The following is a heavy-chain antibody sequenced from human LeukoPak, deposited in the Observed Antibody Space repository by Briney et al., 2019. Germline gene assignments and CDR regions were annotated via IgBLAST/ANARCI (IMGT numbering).Heavy chain of an antibody. V-gene: IGHV3-33*01. J-gene: IGHJ4*02. CDR2: IWYDGSNK. CDR3: AREADYYDSSGYSNFDY. Sequence: GGSLRLSCAASGFTFSSYGIHWVRQAPGKGLEWVAVIWYDGSNKYYADSVKGRFTISRDNSKNTLYLQMNSLRAEDTAVYYCAREADYYDSSGYSNFDYWGQGTLVTVSS. D-gene: IGHD3-22*01. CDR1: GFTFSSYG.